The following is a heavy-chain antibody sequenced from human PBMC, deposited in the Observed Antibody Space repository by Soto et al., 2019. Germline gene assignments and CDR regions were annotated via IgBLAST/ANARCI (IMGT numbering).Heavy chain of an antibody. Sequence: EVQLVESGGGLVNPGGSLRLSCTASGFAFNTYSMNWVRQAPGKGLEWVSSINEDSTYIYYSDSLRGRITISRDNAKDSLFLQMNSLRPDDTAVYYCVRDLGRYFRSGYMDLWGDGATVTVS. CDR2: INEDSTYI. D-gene: IGHD3-9*01. CDR3: VRDLGRYFRSGYMDL. V-gene: IGHV3-21*02. J-gene: IGHJ6*02. CDR1: GFAFNTYS.